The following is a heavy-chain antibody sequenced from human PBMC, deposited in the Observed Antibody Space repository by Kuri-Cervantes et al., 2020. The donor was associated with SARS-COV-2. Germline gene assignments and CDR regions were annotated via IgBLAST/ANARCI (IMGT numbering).Heavy chain of an antibody. CDR3: AKTWLSYYDSSGYPPY. Sequence: GGSLRLSCAASGFTFSSYAMSWVRQAPGKGLEWVSAISGSGGSTYYADSVKGRFTISRDNSKNTLCLQMNSLRAEDTAVYYCAKTWLSYYDSSGYPPYWGQGTLVTVSS. CDR1: GFTFSSYA. CDR2: ISGSGGST. D-gene: IGHD3-22*01. V-gene: IGHV3-23*01. J-gene: IGHJ4*02.